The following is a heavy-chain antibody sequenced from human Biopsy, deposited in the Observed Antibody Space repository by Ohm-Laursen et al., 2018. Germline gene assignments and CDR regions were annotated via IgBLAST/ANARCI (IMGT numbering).Heavy chain of an antibody. J-gene: IGHJ6*02. CDR1: GYTFAGYY. V-gene: IGHV1-2*02. D-gene: IGHD3-9*01. CDR3: ARVPAYPSIDGYYGLDL. CDR2: INPNSGNA. Sequence: GASVKVSCKASGYTFAGYYLHWVRQAPGHGLEWMGWINPNSGNANYAQSFQGRLTVTRDTSITTAYMELTSLTSDDTAIYYCARVPAYPSIDGYYGLDLWDQGTTVIVSS.